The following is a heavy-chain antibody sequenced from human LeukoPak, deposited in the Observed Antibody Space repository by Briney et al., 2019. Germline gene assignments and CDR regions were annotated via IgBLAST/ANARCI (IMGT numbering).Heavy chain of an antibody. CDR3: ARDLISIVPAANWFDP. V-gene: IGHV4-4*07. CDR1: GGSISSYY. D-gene: IGHD2-2*01. J-gene: IGHJ5*02. Sequence: SETLSLTCTVSGGSISSYYWSWIRQPAGKGLEWIGRIYTSGSTDYNPSLKSRVTMSVDTSKNQFSLKLSSVTAADTAVYYCARDLISIVPAANWFDPWGQGTLVTVSS. CDR2: IYTSGST.